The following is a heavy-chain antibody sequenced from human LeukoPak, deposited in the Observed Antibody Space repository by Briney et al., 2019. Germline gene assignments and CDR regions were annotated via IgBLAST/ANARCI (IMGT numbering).Heavy chain of an antibody. J-gene: IGHJ4*02. Sequence: GGSLRLSCAASGFTFSSYSMNWVRQAPGKGLEWVSYISSSSTIYYADSVKGRFTISRDNSKNTLYLQMNSLRVADTAVYYCAKAGLVRGGALDSWGQGTLVTVSS. CDR2: ISSSSTI. CDR1: GFTFSSYS. V-gene: IGHV3-48*01. D-gene: IGHD3/OR15-3a*01. CDR3: AKAGLVRGGALDS.